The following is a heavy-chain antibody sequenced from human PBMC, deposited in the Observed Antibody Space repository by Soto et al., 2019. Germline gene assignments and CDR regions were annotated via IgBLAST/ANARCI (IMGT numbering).Heavy chain of an antibody. V-gene: IGHV1-2*04. CDR1: GYTFTGYY. J-gene: IGHJ6*02. Sequence: ASVKVSCKASGYTFTGYYMHWVRQAPGQGLEWMGWINPNSGGTNYAQKFQGWVTMTRDTSISTAYMELSRLRSDDTAVYYCARDYHEGSGWYGYYYYGMDVWGQGTTVTVSS. CDR3: ARDYHEGSGWYGYYYYGMDV. D-gene: IGHD6-19*01. CDR2: INPNSGGT.